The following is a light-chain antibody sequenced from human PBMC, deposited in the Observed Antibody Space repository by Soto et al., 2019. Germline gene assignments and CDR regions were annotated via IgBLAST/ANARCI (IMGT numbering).Light chain of an antibody. CDR3: QQRSNWPPEIT. Sequence: EIVLAQSPATLSLSPGERATLSFRASQSVSISLAWYQQKPGQAPRLLIYDASNRATGVPARFSGSGSGTDFTLTVSSLEPEDFALYYCQQRSNWPPEITFGQGTRLENK. V-gene: IGKV3-11*01. J-gene: IGKJ5*01. CDR2: DAS. CDR1: QSVSIS.